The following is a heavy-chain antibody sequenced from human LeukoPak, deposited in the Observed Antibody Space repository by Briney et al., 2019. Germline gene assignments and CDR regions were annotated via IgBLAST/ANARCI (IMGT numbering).Heavy chain of an antibody. J-gene: IGHJ4*02. CDR2: INPNSGGT. Sequence: ASVKVSCKASGYTFTSYYMHWVRQAPGQGLEWMGWINPNSGGTNYAQKFQGRVTMTRDTSISTAYMELSRLRSDDTAVYYCARVFGGSYAGGARCDYWGQGTLVTVSS. CDR3: ARVFGGSYAGGARCDY. D-gene: IGHD1-26*01. V-gene: IGHV1-2*02. CDR1: GYTFTSYY.